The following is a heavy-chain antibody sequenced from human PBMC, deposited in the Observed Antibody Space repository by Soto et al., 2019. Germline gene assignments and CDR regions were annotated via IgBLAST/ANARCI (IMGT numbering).Heavy chain of an antibody. CDR3: XXXXXXXSXSLYLDAFDI. CDR1: GFTLSAYW. CDR2: INRDGSKK. V-gene: IGHV3-7*02. D-gene: IGHD6-13*01. J-gene: IGHJ3*02. Sequence: EVQLEESGGDLVQPGGSLRLSCAASGFTLSAYWMTWVRQXPXKGLEWVANINRDGSKKXYLXXVRXRFTISRDNVXXXXXXXXXXXXXXXXXXXXXXXXXXXXSXSLYLDAFDIWGQGTMVTVSS.